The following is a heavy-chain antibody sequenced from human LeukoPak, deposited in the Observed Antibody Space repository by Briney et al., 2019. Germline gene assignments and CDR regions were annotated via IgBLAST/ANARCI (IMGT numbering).Heavy chain of an antibody. J-gene: IGHJ6*02. CDR3: ARDGVRGVIPYGMDV. CDR1: GFTFSSYA. CDR2: ISYDGSNK. V-gene: IGHV3-30*04. D-gene: IGHD3-10*01. Sequence: EAGGSLRLSCAASGFTFSSYAMHWVRQAPGKGLEWVAVISYDGSNKYYADSVKGRFTISRDNSKNTLYLQMNSLRAEDTAVYYCARDGVRGVIPYGMDVWGQGTTVTVSS.